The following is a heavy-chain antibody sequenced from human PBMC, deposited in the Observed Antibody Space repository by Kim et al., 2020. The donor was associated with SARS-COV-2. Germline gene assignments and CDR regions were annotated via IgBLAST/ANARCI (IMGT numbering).Heavy chain of an antibody. J-gene: IGHJ6*02. CDR2: IWYDGSNK. CDR3: ARDSDIVATITGPYYYYYGMDV. D-gene: IGHD5-12*01. CDR1: GFTFSSYG. Sequence: GGSLRLSCAASGFTFSSYGMHWVRQAPGKGLEWVAVIWYDGSNKYYADSVKGRFTISRDNSKNTLYLQMNSLRAEDTAVYYCARDSDIVATITGPYYYYYGMDVWGQGTTVTVSS. V-gene: IGHV3-33*01.